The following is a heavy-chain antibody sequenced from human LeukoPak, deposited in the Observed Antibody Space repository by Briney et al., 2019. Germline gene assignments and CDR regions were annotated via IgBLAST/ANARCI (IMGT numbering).Heavy chain of an antibody. J-gene: IGHJ4*02. D-gene: IGHD2-21*01. V-gene: IGHV4-34*01. CDR2: VYHSGST. CDR3: ARASWAYSPFDS. CDR1: GGSFSGYY. Sequence: SETLSLTCAVYGGSFSGYYWSWIRQPPGKGLEWIGEVYHSGSTNYNPSLKSRVTISVDTSKNQFSLKLTSVTAADTAVYYCARASWAYSPFDSWGQGTLVTVSS.